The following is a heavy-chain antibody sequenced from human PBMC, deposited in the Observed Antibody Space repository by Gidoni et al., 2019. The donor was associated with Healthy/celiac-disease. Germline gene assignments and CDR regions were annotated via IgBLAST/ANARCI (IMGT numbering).Heavy chain of an antibody. V-gene: IGHV4-34*01. D-gene: IGHD3-10*01. Sequence: QEQLPQWGVGLLKPSETLSLPCTVHGGSFSGYYWSWHRQPPGKGLEWIGEINHSARTNYNPSLKSRVTMSVDTSKNQFSLKLNSVTAADTAVYYCARGLRDYDSGRPPYYHHHMDVWGKGTTVTVSS. J-gene: IGHJ6*03. CDR1: GGSFSGYY. CDR2: INHSART. CDR3: ARGLRDYDSGRPPYYHHHMDV.